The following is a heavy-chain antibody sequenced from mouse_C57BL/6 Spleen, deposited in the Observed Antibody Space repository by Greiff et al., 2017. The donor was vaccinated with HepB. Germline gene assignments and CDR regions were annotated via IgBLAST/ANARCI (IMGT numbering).Heavy chain of an antibody. CDR2: IYPGSGST. J-gene: IGHJ4*01. Sequence: VKLQESGAELVKPGASVKMSCKASGYTFTSYWITWVKQRPGQGLEWIGDIYPGSGSTNYNEKFKSKATLTVDTSSSTAYMQLSSLTSEDSAVYYCARGGAITTVVASDYWGQGTSVTVSS. D-gene: IGHD1-1*01. CDR3: ARGGAITTVVASDY. CDR1: GYTFTSYW. V-gene: IGHV1-55*01.